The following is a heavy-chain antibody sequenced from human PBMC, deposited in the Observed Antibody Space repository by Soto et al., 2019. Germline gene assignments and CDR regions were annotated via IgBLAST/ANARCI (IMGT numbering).Heavy chain of an antibody. D-gene: IGHD3-10*01. CDR2: IFSNDEK. J-gene: IGHJ4*02. CDR1: GFSLSDARMG. CDR3: ALAPRYGSGSYYYLHDY. Sequence: QVTLKESGPVLVKPTETLTLTCTVSGFSLSDARMGVSWIRQPPGKALEWLAHIFSNDEKSYSTSLKSRLIISKDMSKGQVVLTMTNMDPVDTATYCCALAPRYGSGSYYYLHDYWGQGTLVPVSS. V-gene: IGHV2-26*01.